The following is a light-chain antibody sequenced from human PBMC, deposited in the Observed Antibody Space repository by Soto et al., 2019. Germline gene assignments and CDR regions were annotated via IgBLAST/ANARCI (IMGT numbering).Light chain of an antibody. J-gene: IGKJ1*01. Sequence: DIQMTQSPSSLSASVGDRVTLTCRASQDISQYLAWYQQRPGKVPKLLIYYASTLQSGVPSRFSGSGSGTEFTLTIRSLQPEDVATYYCLKYTKDAPGTFGQGNKVEI. V-gene: IGKV1-27*01. CDR1: QDISQY. CDR3: LKYTKDAPGT. CDR2: YAS.